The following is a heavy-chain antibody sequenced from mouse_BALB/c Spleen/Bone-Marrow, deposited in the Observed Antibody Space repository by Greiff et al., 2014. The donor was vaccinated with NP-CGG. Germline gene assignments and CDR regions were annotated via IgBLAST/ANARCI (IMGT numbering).Heavy chain of an antibody. CDR2: INPSNGGT. Sequence: QVHVKQSGAELVKPGASVKLSCKASGYTFTSYYMYWVKQRPGQGLEWIGEINPSNGGTNFNEKFKCKATLTVDKSSSTAYMQLSSLTSEDSAVYYCTRSYYGNYFDVWGAGTTVTVSS. CDR3: TRSYYGNYFDV. J-gene: IGHJ1*01. CDR1: GYTFTSYY. V-gene: IGHV1S81*02. D-gene: IGHD2-1*01.